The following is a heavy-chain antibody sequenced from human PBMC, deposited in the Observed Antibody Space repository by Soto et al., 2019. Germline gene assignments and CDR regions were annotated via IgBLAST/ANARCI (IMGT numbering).Heavy chain of an antibody. J-gene: IGHJ3*02. CDR3: ARVVGYNWNPNAAFDI. Sequence: QVQLVQSGAEVKKPGSSVKVSCKASGGTFSSYTISWVRQAPGQGLEWMGRIIPILGIANYAQKFQGRVTITADKSTSTAYMELSSLRSEDTAVYYCARVVGYNWNPNAAFDIWGQGTMVTVSS. CDR2: IIPILGIA. V-gene: IGHV1-69*02. CDR1: GGTFSSYT. D-gene: IGHD1-20*01.